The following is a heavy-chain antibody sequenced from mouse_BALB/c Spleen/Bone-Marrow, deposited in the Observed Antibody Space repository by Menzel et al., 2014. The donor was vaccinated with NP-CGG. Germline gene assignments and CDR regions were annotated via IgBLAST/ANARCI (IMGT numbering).Heavy chain of an antibody. D-gene: IGHD2-14*01. Sequence: VQLQQSGPELVKPGASVKISCKTSGNTFTDYTMHWVKQSHGKSLEWIGHINPNIGGTSYNQRFKGKATLTLDKSSSTAYMELRSLTSEDSAVYYCTRSRYGNYWGQGTTLTVSS. J-gene: IGHJ2*01. CDR2: INPNIGGT. CDR3: TRSRYGNY. CDR1: GNTFTDYT. V-gene: IGHV1-22*01.